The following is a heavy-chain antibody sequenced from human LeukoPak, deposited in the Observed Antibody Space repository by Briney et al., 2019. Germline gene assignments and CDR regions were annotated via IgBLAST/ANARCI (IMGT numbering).Heavy chain of an antibody. Sequence: PSETLSLTCTVSGGSISSSSYYWGWIRQPPGKGLEWIGSIYYSGSTYYNPSLKSRVTISVDTSKNQFSLKLSSVTAADTAVYYCARHAETLLWFGELYYFDYWGQGTLVTASS. CDR2: IYYSGST. D-gene: IGHD3-10*01. CDR1: GGSISSSSYY. CDR3: ARHAETLLWFGELYYFDY. V-gene: IGHV4-39*01. J-gene: IGHJ4*02.